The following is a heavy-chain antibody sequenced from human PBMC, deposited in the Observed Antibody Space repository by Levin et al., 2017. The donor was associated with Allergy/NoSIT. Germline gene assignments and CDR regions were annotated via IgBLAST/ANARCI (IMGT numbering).Heavy chain of an antibody. Sequence: PGGSLRLSCAASGFTFDTYDMTWVRQAPGKGLEWVSTITSSDGNTFYADSVKGRFTISRDNSKNTLYVQMKSLRVEDTAVYYCAIGTAMIAWGQGTLVTVSS. CDR2: ITSSDGNT. CDR1: GFTFDTYD. CDR3: AIGTAMIA. D-gene: IGHD5-18*01. J-gene: IGHJ5*02. V-gene: IGHV3-23*01.